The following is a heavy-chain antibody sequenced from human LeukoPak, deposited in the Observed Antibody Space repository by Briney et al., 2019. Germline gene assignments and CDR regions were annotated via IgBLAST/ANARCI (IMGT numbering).Heavy chain of an antibody. CDR3: ARNAFTIFGVITVNPDY. J-gene: IGHJ4*02. CDR2: INWNGGST. CDR1: GFTFDDYG. D-gene: IGHD3-3*01. Sequence: RAGGSLRLSCAASGFTFDDYGMSWVRQAPGKGLEWVSGINWNGGSTGYADSVKGRFTISRDNAKNSLYLQMNSLRAEDTALYYCARNAFTIFGVITVNPDYWGQGTLVTVSS. V-gene: IGHV3-20*04.